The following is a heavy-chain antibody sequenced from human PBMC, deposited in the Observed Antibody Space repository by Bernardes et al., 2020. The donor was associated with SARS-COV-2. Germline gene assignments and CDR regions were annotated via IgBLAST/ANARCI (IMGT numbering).Heavy chain of an antibody. J-gene: IGHJ4*02. D-gene: IGHD3-22*01. CDR3: ALPPTNYDRYGMDV. CDR1: GYTFTGYY. Sequence: ASVKVSCKASGYTFTGYYIHWVRQAPGQGLEWMGWINPNSGGTTYAQKFQGRVTMTRDTSINTAYMELSRLRSDDTAVYYCALPPTNYDRYGMDVWGQGTLVTVSS. V-gene: IGHV1-2*02. CDR2: INPNSGGT.